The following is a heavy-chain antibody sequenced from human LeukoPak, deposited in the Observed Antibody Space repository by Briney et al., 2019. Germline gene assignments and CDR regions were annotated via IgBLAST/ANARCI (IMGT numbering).Heavy chain of an antibody. Sequence: PSETLSLTCAVYGGSFSGYYWSWIRQPPGKGLEWIGEINHSGSTNYNPSLKSRVTISIDTSKNQFSLKLSSVTAADTAVYYCARELPYYYGSLDPWGQGTLVTVSS. D-gene: IGHD3-10*01. V-gene: IGHV4-34*01. CDR2: INHSGST. CDR1: GGSFSGYY. J-gene: IGHJ5*02. CDR3: ARELPYYYGSLDP.